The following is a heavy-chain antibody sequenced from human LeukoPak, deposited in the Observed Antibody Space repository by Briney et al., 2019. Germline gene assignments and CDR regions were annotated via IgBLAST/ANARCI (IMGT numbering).Heavy chain of an antibody. J-gene: IGHJ3*02. D-gene: IGHD4-23*01. CDR2: IYYSGST. CDR3: ARETTVVTPGRSDVFDI. Sequence: SETLSLNCTVAGGSISSHYWNWIRQPPGKGLEWIGYIYYSGSTNYNPSLKSRVTISVDTSKNQFSLKLSSVTAADTAVYYCARETTVVTPGRSDVFDIWGQGTMVTVSS. CDR1: GGSISSHY. V-gene: IGHV4-59*11.